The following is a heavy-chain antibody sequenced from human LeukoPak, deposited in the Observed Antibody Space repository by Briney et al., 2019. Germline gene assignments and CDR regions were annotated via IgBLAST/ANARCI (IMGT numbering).Heavy chain of an antibody. Sequence: GGSMRLSCTAYAFTSSRSWMNWIRQAPGEGLECVANINPDGDSMRFVDSVKGRITMSRDNAQSSLHLQMNSLRVEDTAFYYCAAWTDRGYSYWGQGVLVTVSS. J-gene: IGHJ4*02. CDR1: AFTSSRSW. D-gene: IGHD5-12*01. V-gene: IGHV3-7*01. CDR2: INPDGDSM. CDR3: AAWTDRGYSY.